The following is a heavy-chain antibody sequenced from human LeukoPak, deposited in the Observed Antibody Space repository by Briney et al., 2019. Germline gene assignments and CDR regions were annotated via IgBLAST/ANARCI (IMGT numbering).Heavy chain of an antibody. D-gene: IGHD3-22*01. CDR1: GYTFTGYY. Sequence: ASVTVSCKASGYTFTGYYMHWVRQAPGQGLEWMGWINPNSGGTNYAQKFQGRVTMTRDTSISTAYMELSRLRSDDTAVYYCARCLSSGYPLDYWGQGTLVTVSS. J-gene: IGHJ4*02. CDR2: INPNSGGT. CDR3: ARCLSSGYPLDY. V-gene: IGHV1-2*02.